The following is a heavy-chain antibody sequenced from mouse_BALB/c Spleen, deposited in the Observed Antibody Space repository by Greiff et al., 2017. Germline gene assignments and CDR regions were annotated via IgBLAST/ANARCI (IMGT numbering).Heavy chain of an antibody. Sequence: EVKLVESGGGLVQPGGSLRLSCATSGFTFTDYYMSWVRQPPGKALEWLGFIRNKANGYTTEYSASVKGRFTISRDNSQSILYLQMNTLRAEDSATYYCARDIERQYFDVWGAGTTVTVSS. CDR2: IRNKANGYTT. J-gene: IGHJ1*01. V-gene: IGHV7-3*02. D-gene: IGHD1-2*01. CDR3: ARDIERQYFDV. CDR1: GFTFTDYY.